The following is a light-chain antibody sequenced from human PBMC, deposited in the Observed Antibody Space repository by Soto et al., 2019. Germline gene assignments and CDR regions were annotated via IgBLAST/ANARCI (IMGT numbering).Light chain of an antibody. V-gene: IGKV3-20*01. CDR1: QSVTSSY. J-gene: IGKJ1*01. Sequence: EIVLTQFPGTLSLSPGERATLSCRASQSVTSSYLAWYQQKPGQAPRLLIYGASSRATGIPDRFSGSGSGTDFTLTISRLEPEDFAVYYCQQYGSSRWTFGQGTKVDI. CDR2: GAS. CDR3: QQYGSSRWT.